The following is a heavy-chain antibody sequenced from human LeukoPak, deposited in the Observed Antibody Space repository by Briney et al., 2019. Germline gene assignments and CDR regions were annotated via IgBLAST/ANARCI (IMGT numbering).Heavy chain of an antibody. J-gene: IGHJ5*02. CDR3: ARLITVAGTNWFDP. CDR1: GFTFSSHC. V-gene: IGHV3-7*03. Sequence: GGSLRLSCAASGFTFSSHCMSWVRQAPGKGLEWVANIKEDGSEKYYVDSVKGRFTISRDNAKNSLYLQMNSLRAEDTAVYYCARLITVAGTNWFDPWGQGTLVTVSS. D-gene: IGHD6-19*01. CDR2: IKEDGSEK.